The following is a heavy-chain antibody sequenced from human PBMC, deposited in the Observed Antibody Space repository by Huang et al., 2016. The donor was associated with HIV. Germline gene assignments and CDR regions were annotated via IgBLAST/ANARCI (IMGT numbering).Heavy chain of an antibody. CDR2: IYYRGRT. Sequence: QLQLQESGPGLVKPSETLSLTCIVSGGSISSSSYYWGWIRQPPGKGLEWIGSIYYRGRTYSNPSLKSRVTISVDTSKNQFSLKLSSVTAADTAVYYCARGDMYSSSWYVYYYGMDVWGQGTTVTVSS. CDR3: ARGDMYSSSWYVYYYGMDV. J-gene: IGHJ6*02. CDR1: GGSISSSSYY. D-gene: IGHD6-13*01. V-gene: IGHV4-39*01.